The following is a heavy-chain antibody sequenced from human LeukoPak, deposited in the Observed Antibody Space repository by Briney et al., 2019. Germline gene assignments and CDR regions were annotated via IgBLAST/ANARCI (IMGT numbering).Heavy chain of an antibody. CDR3: AKGSLGSWYYFDY. J-gene: IGHJ4*02. CDR2: ISGSGGST. CDR1: GFTFSSYA. Sequence: GGSLRLSCAASGFTFSSYAMSWVRQAPGKGLEWVSAISGSGGSTYYADSVKGRFTISRDNSKNTLYLQMNSLRDEDTAVYYCAKGSLGSWYYFDYWGQGTLVTVSS. D-gene: IGHD6-13*01. V-gene: IGHV3-23*01.